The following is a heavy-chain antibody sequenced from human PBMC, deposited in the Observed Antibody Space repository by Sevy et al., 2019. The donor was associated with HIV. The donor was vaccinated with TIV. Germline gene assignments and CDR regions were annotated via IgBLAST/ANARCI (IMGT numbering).Heavy chain of an antibody. V-gene: IGHV3-7*01. J-gene: IGHJ6*02. Sequence: GGSLRLSCAASGFTFSSYWMSWVRQAPGKGLEWVANIKQDGSEKYYVDSVKGRFTISRDNAKNSLYLQMNSRRAEDTAVYYCARVITRGFGELLKGWGTTDYYGMDVWGQGTTVTVSS. CDR3: ARVITRGFGELLKGWGTTDYYGMDV. D-gene: IGHD3-10*01. CDR1: GFTFSSYW. CDR2: IKQDGSEK.